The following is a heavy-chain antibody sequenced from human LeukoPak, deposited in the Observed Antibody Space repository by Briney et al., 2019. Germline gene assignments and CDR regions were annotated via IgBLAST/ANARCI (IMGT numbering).Heavy chain of an antibody. CDR1: GYTFTSYY. V-gene: IGHV1-46*03. J-gene: IGHJ4*02. CDR3: ARVRQQWLTIDY. CDR2: INPSGGST. Sequence: ASVKVSCKASGYTFTSYYMHWVRQAPGQGLEWMGMINPSGGSTSYAQKFQGRVTMTRDTSTSTVYMELSSLRSEDTAVYYCARVRQQWLTIDYWGQGTLVTVSS. D-gene: IGHD6-19*01.